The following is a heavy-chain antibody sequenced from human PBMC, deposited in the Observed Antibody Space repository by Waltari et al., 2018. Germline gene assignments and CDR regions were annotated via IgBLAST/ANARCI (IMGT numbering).Heavy chain of an antibody. Sequence: QVQLRESGPGLVKPSQTLSLTCTVSGASVTVGAYNWVWIRQPARKGLEWIGQIYTSGDARHKSSLKGRLTVSLDSSTNQFSLTLSSVTAADTAVYYCARGGWQGTLDAYYDYWGQGSLVTVSS. CDR1: GASVTVGAYN. D-gene: IGHD6-19*01. J-gene: IGHJ4*02. V-gene: IGHV4-61*09. CDR2: IYTSGDA. CDR3: ARGGWQGTLDAYYDY.